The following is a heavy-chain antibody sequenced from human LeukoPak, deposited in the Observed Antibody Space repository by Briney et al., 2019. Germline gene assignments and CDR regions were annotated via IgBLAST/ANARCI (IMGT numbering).Heavy chain of an antibody. V-gene: IGHV4-59*01. CDR1: GGSISNYY. D-gene: IGHD3-22*01. J-gene: IGHJ6*03. CDR3: ARSSVPYYYYNYYMDV. CDR2: IYYSGST. Sequence: SETLSLTCTVSGGSISNYYWTWIRQPPRKGLEWIGYIYYSGSTNYNPSLKSRVTISVDTSKNQFSLKLSSVTAADTAVYYCARSSVPYYYYNYYMDVWGKGTTVTVSS.